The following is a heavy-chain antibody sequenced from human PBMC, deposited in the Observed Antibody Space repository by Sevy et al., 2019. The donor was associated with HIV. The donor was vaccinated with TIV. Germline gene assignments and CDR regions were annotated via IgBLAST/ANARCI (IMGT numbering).Heavy chain of an antibody. Sequence: SETLSLTCAVSGGSISSGGYSWSWIRQPPGKGLEWIGYIYHSGSTYYNPSLKSRVTISVDRSKNQFSLKLSSVTAADTAVYYCASVIGYCSGGSCYPKLNWFDPWGHGTLVTVSS. CDR2: IYHSGST. CDR3: ASVIGYCSGGSCYPKLNWFDP. CDR1: GGSISSGGYS. J-gene: IGHJ5*02. D-gene: IGHD2-15*01. V-gene: IGHV4-30-2*01.